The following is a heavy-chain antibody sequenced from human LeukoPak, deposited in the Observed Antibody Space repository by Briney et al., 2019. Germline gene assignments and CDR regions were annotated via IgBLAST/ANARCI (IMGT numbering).Heavy chain of an antibody. J-gene: IGHJ4*02. V-gene: IGHV4-39*02. Sequence: PSETLSLTCTVSGDSISRSTYYWAWFRQPPGKGREWIGSVYYGRSPYFNPSLESRATISVDTSKNHFSLKMSSVTAADTAVYYCARSSGTGTFSYWGQGTLVTVSS. CDR3: ARSSGTGTFSY. CDR1: GDSISRSTYY. CDR2: VYYGRSP. D-gene: IGHD6-25*01.